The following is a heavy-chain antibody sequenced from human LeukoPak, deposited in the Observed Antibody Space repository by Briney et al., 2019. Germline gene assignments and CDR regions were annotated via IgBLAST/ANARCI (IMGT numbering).Heavy chain of an antibody. D-gene: IGHD6-13*01. V-gene: IGHV3-53*01. Sequence: PGGSLRLSCAASGFAVSSNYMNWVRQAPGKGLEWVSVIYSGGSTYYADSVKGRFTISRDISKNTLYLQMNSLRAEDTAVYYCARDHVASSRPNWYFDLWGRGTLVTVSS. CDR3: ARDHVASSRPNWYFDL. CDR1: GFAVSSNY. J-gene: IGHJ2*01. CDR2: IYSGGST.